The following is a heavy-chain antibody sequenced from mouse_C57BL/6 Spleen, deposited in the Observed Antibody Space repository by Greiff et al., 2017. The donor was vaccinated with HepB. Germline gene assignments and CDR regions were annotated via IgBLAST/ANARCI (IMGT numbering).Heavy chain of an antibody. CDR2: ISYDGSN. D-gene: IGHD1-1*01. CDR1: GYSITSGYY. J-gene: IGHJ1*03. V-gene: IGHV3-6*01. CDR3: ARDDKNYYGSHWYFDV. Sequence: EVQLQESGPGLVKPSQSLSLTCSVTGYSITSGYYWNWIRQFPGNKLEWMGYISYDGSNNYNPSLKNRISITRDTSKNQFFLKLNSVTTEDTATYYCARDDKNYYGSHWYFDVWGTGTTVTVSS.